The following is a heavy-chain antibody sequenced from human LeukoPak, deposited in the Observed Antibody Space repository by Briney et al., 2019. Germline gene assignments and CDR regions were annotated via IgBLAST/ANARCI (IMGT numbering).Heavy chain of an antibody. J-gene: IGHJ4*02. Sequence: ASVKVSCKASGYTFTSYDINWVRQAPGQGLESVGWINSNSGGTNYAQKFQGRVTLTRDTSISTAYMELISLKSDDTAMYYYARGTTGGNFDYWGQGTLVTVSS. CDR2: INSNSGGT. D-gene: IGHD1-1*01. CDR3: ARGTTGGNFDY. V-gene: IGHV1-2*02. CDR1: GYTFTSYD.